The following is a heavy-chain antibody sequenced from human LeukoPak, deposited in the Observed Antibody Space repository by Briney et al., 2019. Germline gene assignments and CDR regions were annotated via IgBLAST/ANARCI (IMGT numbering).Heavy chain of an antibody. CDR2: IYHSGST. CDR1: GGSISSSRYY. CDR3: ARNPYSTDCEGCNWFDP. D-gene: IGHD2-2*01. V-gene: IGHV4-39*01. Sequence: PSETLSLTCTVSGGSISSSRYYWGWIRQPPGEGLEWIGSIYHSGSTYYNPSLKSRVAISVDTSSNQFSLRLSSVTAADTAVYCCARNPYSTDCEGCNWFDPWGQGTLVTVSS. J-gene: IGHJ5*02.